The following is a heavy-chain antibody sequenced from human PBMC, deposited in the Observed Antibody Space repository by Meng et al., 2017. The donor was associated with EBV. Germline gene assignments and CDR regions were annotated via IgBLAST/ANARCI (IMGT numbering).Heavy chain of an antibody. V-gene: IGHV1-2*06. CDR1: GYTFTGYY. CDR2: INPNSGGT. J-gene: IGHJ4*02. Sequence: QVRLVQSGAGVKKPGASGKVSCKASGYTFTGYYMHWVRQAPGQGLEWMGRINPNSGGTNYAQKFQGRVTMTRDTSISTAYMELSRLRSDDTAVYYCARVGIAVAGTGDYWGQGTLVTVSS. D-gene: IGHD6-19*01. CDR3: ARVGIAVAGTGDY.